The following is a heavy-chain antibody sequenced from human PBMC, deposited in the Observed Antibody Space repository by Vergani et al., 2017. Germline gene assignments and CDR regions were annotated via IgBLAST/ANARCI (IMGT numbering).Heavy chain of an antibody. CDR3: TTDQSVNWFDP. J-gene: IGHJ5*02. CDR2: IKSKTDGGTT. V-gene: IGHV3-15*01. Sequence: EVQLVESGGGLVKPGGSLRLSCAASGFTFSSYSMNWVRQAPGKGLEWVGRIKSKTDGGTTDYAAPVKGRFTITRDDSKNTLYLQMNSLKTEDTAVYYCTTDQSVNWFDPWGQGTLVTVSS. CDR1: GFTFSSYS.